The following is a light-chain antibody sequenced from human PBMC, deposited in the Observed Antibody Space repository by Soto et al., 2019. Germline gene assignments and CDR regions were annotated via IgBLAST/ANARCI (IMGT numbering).Light chain of an antibody. CDR3: QSAYSSGTYVV. CDR2: KDG. Sequence: SYELTQPPSVSVSPGQTARITCSGTALPNQYAYWDQQNPRQARVLVIYKDGERPSGIPERFSCSSSGTTVTLTISGVQGEDEADYYCQSAYSSGTYVVFGGGTKLTVL. J-gene: IGLJ2*01. CDR1: ALPNQY. V-gene: IGLV3-25*02.